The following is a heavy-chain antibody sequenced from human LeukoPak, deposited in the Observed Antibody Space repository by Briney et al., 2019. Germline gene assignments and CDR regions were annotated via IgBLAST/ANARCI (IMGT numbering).Heavy chain of an antibody. J-gene: IGHJ6*02. CDR3: TRDHCTRSSCYEDYYHGMDV. Sequence: ASVKVSCKASGNTFSGYCMHWVRQAPGQGLEWMGWINPNTGYTETAQKFQGRVTMTRDTSISTAYMELSRLRSDDTAVYYCTRDHCTRSSCYEDYYHGMDVWGQGTTVTVSS. CDR1: GNTFSGYC. V-gene: IGHV1-2*02. D-gene: IGHD2-2*01. CDR2: INPNTGYT.